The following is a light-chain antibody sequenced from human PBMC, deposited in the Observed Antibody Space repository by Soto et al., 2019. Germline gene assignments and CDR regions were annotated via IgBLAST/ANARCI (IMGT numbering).Light chain of an antibody. J-gene: IGLJ3*02. CDR3: CSYAGNSLWV. V-gene: IGLV2-11*01. CDR2: DVS. Sequence: QSALTQPRSVSGSPGQSVTISCTGTSSDVGGYNYVSWYQQHPGKAPKLVIYDVSKRPSGVPDRFSGSKSVNTASLTISGLQAEDEADYYCCSYAGNSLWVFGGGTKLTVL. CDR1: SSDVGGYNY.